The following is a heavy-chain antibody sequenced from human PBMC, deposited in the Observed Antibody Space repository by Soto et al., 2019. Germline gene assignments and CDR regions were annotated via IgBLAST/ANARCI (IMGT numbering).Heavy chain of an antibody. D-gene: IGHD1-7*01. Sequence: GGSLRLSCAASGFTFSSYAMSWVRQAPGKGLEWVSAISGSGGSTYYADSVKGRFTISRDNSKNTLYLQMNSLRAEDTAVYYCAKPIPAEKSLPRGYKWNYDFDYWGQGTLVTVSS. CDR1: GFTFSSYA. CDR2: ISGSGGST. J-gene: IGHJ4*02. CDR3: AKPIPAEKSLPRGYKWNYDFDY. V-gene: IGHV3-23*01.